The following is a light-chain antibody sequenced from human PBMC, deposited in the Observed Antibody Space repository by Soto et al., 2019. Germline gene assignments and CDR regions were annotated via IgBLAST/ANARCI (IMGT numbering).Light chain of an antibody. J-gene: IGKJ3*01. CDR3: QQYNSYSRT. CDR2: DAS. CDR1: QTISSW. Sequence: DIQMTQSPSTLSGSVGDRVTITCRASQTISSWLAWYQQKPGKAPKLLIYDASSLKSGVPSRFSGSGSGTEFTLTISSLQPDDFATYYCQQYNSYSRTFGPGTKVDIK. V-gene: IGKV1-5*01.